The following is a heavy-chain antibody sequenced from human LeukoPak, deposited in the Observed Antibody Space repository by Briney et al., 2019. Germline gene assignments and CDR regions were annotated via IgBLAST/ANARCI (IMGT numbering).Heavy chain of an antibody. CDR1: GGSISSYY. CDR3: ARGLADYGDSLSYYSSYMDV. CDR2: IYYSGSA. Sequence: SETLSLTCTVSGGSISSYYWSWIRQPPGKGLEWIGYIYYSGSANYNPSLKSRVTISVDTSKNQFSLKLSSVTAADTAVYYCARGLADYGDSLSYYSSYMDVSSKGTTVTVSS. D-gene: IGHD4-17*01. V-gene: IGHV4-59*01. J-gene: IGHJ6*03.